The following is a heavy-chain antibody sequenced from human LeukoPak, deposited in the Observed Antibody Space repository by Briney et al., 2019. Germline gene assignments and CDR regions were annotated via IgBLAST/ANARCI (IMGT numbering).Heavy chain of an antibody. CDR1: GFTFSNAW. J-gene: IGHJ4*02. CDR3: TTGAVVVTS. V-gene: IGHV3-15*01. CDR2: IKSETDGGTT. Sequence: PGGSLRLSCAASGFTFSNAWMSWVRQAPGKGLEWVGRIKSETDGGTTDYAAPVKGRFTIARDDSKNTLYLQMNSLKTEDTAVYYCTTGAVVVTSGGQGTLVTVSS. D-gene: IGHD2-15*01.